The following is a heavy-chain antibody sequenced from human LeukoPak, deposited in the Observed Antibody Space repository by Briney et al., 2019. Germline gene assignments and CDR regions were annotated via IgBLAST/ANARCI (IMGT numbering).Heavy chain of an antibody. CDR3: ARDPGSGTIFGVVGSAYYFDY. CDR1: GGSISSYY. J-gene: IGHJ4*02. V-gene: IGHV4-4*07. CDR2: IYTSGST. Sequence: SETLSLTCTVSGGSISSYYWSWIRQPAGKGLEWIGRIYTSGSTNYNPSLKSRVTMSVDTSKNQFSLKLSSVTAADTAVYYCARDPGSGTIFGVVGSAYYFDYWGQGTLVTVSS. D-gene: IGHD3-3*01.